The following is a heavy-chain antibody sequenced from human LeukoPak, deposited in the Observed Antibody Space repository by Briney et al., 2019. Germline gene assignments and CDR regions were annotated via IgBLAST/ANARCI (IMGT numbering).Heavy chain of an antibody. D-gene: IGHD3-22*01. V-gene: IGHV3-30-3*01. CDR3: AKAPYDSSVLDY. CDR1: GFTFSSYA. Sequence: GGSLRLSCAASGFTFSSYAMHWVRQAPGKGLEWVAVISYDGSNKYYADSVKGRFTISRDNSKNTLYLQMNSLRAEDTAVYYCAKAPYDSSVLDYWGQGTLVTVSS. CDR2: ISYDGSNK. J-gene: IGHJ4*02.